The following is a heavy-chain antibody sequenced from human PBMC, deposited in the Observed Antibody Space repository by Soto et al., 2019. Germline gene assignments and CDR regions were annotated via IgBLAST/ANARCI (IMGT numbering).Heavy chain of an antibody. Sequence: SETLSLTCAVYGGSFSGYYWSWIRQPPGKGLEWIGEINHSGSTNYNPSLKSRVTISVDTSKNQFSLKLSSVTAADTAVYYCARALIDNWNYYYGMDVWGHGTTVTVSS. J-gene: IGHJ6*02. D-gene: IGHD1-1*01. CDR3: ARALIDNWNYYYGMDV. CDR1: GGSFSGYY. CDR2: INHSGST. V-gene: IGHV4-34*01.